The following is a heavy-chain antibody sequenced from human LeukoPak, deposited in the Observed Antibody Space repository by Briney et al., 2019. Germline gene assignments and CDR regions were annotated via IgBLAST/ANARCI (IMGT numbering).Heavy chain of an antibody. CDR1: GGSVSDYY. D-gene: IGHD3-3*01. CDR3: AKRVPLTALDS. CDR2: IGSGSVDK. J-gene: IGHJ5*01. Sequence: PSETLSLTCTISGGSVSDYYWSWIRQSPGKGLEWVSVIGSGSVDKHYADTVRGRFDISRDNSKNRLFLQMNSLRVEDSGVYYCAKRVPLTALDSWGQGTLVTVSS. V-gene: IGHV3-11*03.